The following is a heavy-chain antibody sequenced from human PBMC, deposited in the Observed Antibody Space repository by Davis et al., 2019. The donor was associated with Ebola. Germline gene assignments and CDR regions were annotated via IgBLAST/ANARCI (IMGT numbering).Heavy chain of an antibody. CDR3: AQEHSGSYYMVFDY. CDR2: INHSGST. J-gene: IGHJ4*02. V-gene: IGHV4-34*01. Sequence: PSETLSLTCAVYGGSFSGYYWSWIRQPPGKGLEWIGEINHSGSTNYNPSLKSRVTISVDTSKNQFSLKLSSVTAADTAVYYCAQEHSGSYYMVFDYWVQGTLVTVSS. D-gene: IGHD3-10*01. CDR1: GGSFSGYY.